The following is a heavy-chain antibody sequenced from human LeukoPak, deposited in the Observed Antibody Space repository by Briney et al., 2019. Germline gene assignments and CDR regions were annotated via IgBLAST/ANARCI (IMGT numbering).Heavy chain of an antibody. Sequence: PSETLSLTCAVYGGSFSGYYWSWIRQPPGKGLEWIGEINHSGSTNYNPSLKSRVTISVDTSKNQFSLKLSPVTAADTAVYYCASGYVWGSYREDYWGQGTLVTVSS. CDR1: GGSFSGYY. V-gene: IGHV4-34*01. D-gene: IGHD3-16*02. CDR3: ASGYVWGSYREDY. CDR2: INHSGST. J-gene: IGHJ4*02.